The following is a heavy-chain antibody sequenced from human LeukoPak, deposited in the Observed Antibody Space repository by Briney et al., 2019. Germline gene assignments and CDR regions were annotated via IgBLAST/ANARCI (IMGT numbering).Heavy chain of an antibody. Sequence: GGSLRLSCAASGFTVNSNYMSWVRQAPGKGLEWVSVIHTGGSTYHADSVKGRFTISRDNSKNTLSLQMNSLRVEDTAVYYCASLAGDIWGQGAMVTVSS. CDR1: GFTVNSNY. D-gene: IGHD6-19*01. CDR3: ASLAGDI. CDR2: IHTGGST. V-gene: IGHV3-66*02. J-gene: IGHJ3*02.